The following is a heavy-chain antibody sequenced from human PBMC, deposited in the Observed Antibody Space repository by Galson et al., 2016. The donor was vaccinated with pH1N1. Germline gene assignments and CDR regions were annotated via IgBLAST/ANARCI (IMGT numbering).Heavy chain of an antibody. CDR3: ARYDYGDYVGYFDS. CDR1: GGTFSSYG. J-gene: IGHJ4*02. Sequence: SVKVSCKASGGTFSSYGISWVRQAPGQGLEWMGGIIPIFGTANYAQNFQGRVTITADESTSTAYMELSGLRSEDTAVYYCARYDYGDYVGYFDSWGQGTLVTVSS. CDR2: IIPIFGTA. V-gene: IGHV1-69*13. D-gene: IGHD4-17*01.